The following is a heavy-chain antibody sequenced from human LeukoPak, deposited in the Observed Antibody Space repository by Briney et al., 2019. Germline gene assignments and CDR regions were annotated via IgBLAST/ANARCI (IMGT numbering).Heavy chain of an antibody. D-gene: IGHD2-15*01. CDR1: GGSISSYY. CDR3: ARNGYCSGGTCPTWFDP. CDR2: IYYSGST. V-gene: IGHV4-59*01. Sequence: SETLSLPGPVSGGSISSYYWSWIRQPPGKGLEWIGYIYYSGSTNYNPSLKSRITISVDTSKNQFSLKLRSVTAADTAVYYCARNGYCSGGTCPTWFDPWGQGALVTVSS. J-gene: IGHJ5*02.